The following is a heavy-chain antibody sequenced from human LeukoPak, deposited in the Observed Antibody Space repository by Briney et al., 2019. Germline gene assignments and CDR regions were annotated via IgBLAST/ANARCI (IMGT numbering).Heavy chain of an antibody. CDR1: GFTFSSYW. J-gene: IGHJ6*03. D-gene: IGHD6-19*01. Sequence: GGSLRLSCAASGFTFSSYWMSWVRQAPGKGLEWVANIKQDGSEKYYVDSVKGRFTISRDNAKNSLYLKMNSLRADDTAVYYCASGGIAVAGTRENYYYYYMDVWGKGTTVTVSS. CDR2: IKQDGSEK. V-gene: IGHV3-7*01. CDR3: ASGGIAVAGTRENYYYYYMDV.